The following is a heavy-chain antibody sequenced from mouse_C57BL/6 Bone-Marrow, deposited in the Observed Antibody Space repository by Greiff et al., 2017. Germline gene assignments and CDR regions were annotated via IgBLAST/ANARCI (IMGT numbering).Heavy chain of an antibody. CDR3: ARPLYYGSSSWFAY. V-gene: IGHV1-64*01. Sequence: VQLQQPGAELVKPGASVKLSCKASGYTFTSYWMHWVKQRPGQGLEWIGMIHPNSGSTNYNEKFKSKATMTLDKSTSTAYLQLSSLTSEDSAVYYCARPLYYGSSSWFAYWGQGTLVTVSA. D-gene: IGHD1-1*01. CDR1: GYTFTSYW. CDR2: IHPNSGST. J-gene: IGHJ3*01.